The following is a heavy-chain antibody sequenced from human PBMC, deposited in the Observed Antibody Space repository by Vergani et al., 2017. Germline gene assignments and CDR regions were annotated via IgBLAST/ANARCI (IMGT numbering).Heavy chain of an antibody. CDR2: INHSGST. Sequence: QVQLQQWGAGLFKPSETLSLTCAVYGGSFSGYYWSWIRQPPGKGLEWIGEINHSGSTNYNPSLKSRVTISVDTSKNQFALKLSSVTAADTAVYYCARAEPLPYYYYYYYMDVWGKGTTVTVSS. J-gene: IGHJ6*03. CDR1: GGSFSGYY. V-gene: IGHV4-34*01. CDR3: ARAEPLPYYYYYYYMDV.